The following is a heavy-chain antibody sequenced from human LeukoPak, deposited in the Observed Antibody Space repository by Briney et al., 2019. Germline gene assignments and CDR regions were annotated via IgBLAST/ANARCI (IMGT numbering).Heavy chain of an antibody. D-gene: IGHD6-25*01. CDR2: INPSGGST. CDR3: ARDSAQYYFDY. V-gene: IGHV1-46*01. CDR1: GYTFTSYY. Sequence: GASVKVSCKASGYTFTSYYMHWVRQAPGQGLEWMGIINPSGGSTSYAQEFQGRVTMTRDTSTSTVYMELSSLRSEDTAVYYCARDSAQYYFDYWGQGTLVTVSS. J-gene: IGHJ4*02.